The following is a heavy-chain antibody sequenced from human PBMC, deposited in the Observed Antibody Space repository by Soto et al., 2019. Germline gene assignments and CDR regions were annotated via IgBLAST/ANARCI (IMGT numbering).Heavy chain of an antibody. CDR2: ISAYNGNT. D-gene: IGHD3-10*01. Sequence: QVQLVQSGAEVKKPGASVKVSCKASGYTFTSYGISWVRQAPGQGLEWMGWISAYNGNTNYAQKLQGRVTMTTDTYTSTAYMELRSLRSDDTAVYYCARATMVRGVISYYYGMDVWGQGTTVTVSS. CDR3: ARATMVRGVISYYYGMDV. V-gene: IGHV1-18*01. J-gene: IGHJ6*02. CDR1: GYTFTSYG.